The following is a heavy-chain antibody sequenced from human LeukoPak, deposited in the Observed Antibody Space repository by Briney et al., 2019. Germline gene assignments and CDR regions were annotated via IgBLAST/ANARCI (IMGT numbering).Heavy chain of an antibody. D-gene: IGHD3-9*01. Sequence: PGGSLRLSCAASGFTFSSYAMSWVRQAPGKGLEWVSAISGSGSGTYYADSVKGRFTISRDKSKNTLYLQMNSLRVEDTAVYYCAKGRYYDILTGYSTHYFDYWGQGTLVTVSS. CDR2: ISGSGSGT. CDR1: GFTFSSYA. J-gene: IGHJ4*02. CDR3: AKGRYYDILTGYSTHYFDY. V-gene: IGHV3-23*01.